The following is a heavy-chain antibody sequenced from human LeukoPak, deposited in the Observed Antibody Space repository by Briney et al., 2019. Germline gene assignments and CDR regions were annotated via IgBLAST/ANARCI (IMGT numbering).Heavy chain of an antibody. Sequence: SETLSLTCTVSGYSISSGYYWGWIRQPPGKGLEWFGSIYHSGSTHYNPSLKSRVTISVDTSKNQFSLKLSSVTAADTAVYYCARSGDSSGYMAVWGKGTTVTVSS. CDR2: IYHSGST. D-gene: IGHD3-22*01. CDR1: GYSISSGYY. J-gene: IGHJ6*04. V-gene: IGHV4-38-2*02. CDR3: ARSGDSSGYMAV.